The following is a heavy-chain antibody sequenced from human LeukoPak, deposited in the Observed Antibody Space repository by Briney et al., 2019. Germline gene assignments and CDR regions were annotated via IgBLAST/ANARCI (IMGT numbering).Heavy chain of an antibody. CDR3: ARGGPGYAFDI. J-gene: IGHJ3*02. CDR2: IIPILGIA. Sequence: GASVKVSCKASGGTFSSYTISWVRQAPGQGLEWMGRIIPILGIANYAQKFQGRATITADKSTSTAYMELSSLRSEDTAVYYCARGGPGYAFDIWGQGTMVTVSS. V-gene: IGHV1-69*02. CDR1: GGTFSSYT.